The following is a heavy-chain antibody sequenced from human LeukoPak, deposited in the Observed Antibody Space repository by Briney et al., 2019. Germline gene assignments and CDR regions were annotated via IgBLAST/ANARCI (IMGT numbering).Heavy chain of an antibody. Sequence: LPGRSLRLSCAASGFTFSSYAMHWVRQAPGKGLEWVAVISYDGSNKYYADSVKGRFTISRDNSRNTLYLQMNSPRAEDTAVYYCAREIGTGSYYNVYYYGMDVWGKGTTVTVSS. CDR3: AREIGTGSYYNVYYYGMDV. D-gene: IGHD3-10*01. V-gene: IGHV3-30*04. CDR2: ISYDGSNK. J-gene: IGHJ6*04. CDR1: GFTFSSYA.